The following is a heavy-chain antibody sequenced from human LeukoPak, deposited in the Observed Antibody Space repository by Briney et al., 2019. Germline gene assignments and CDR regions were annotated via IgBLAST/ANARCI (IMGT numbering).Heavy chain of an antibody. J-gene: IGHJ4*02. CDR2: ISSSGNTI. Sequence: GGSLRLSCAASGFTFSDYYMSWIRQAPGKGLEWVSYISSSGNTIYYADSVKGRFTISRDNAKNSLYLQMNSLRAEDTAVYYCASPISIAARRYFDYWGQGTLVTVSS. CDR3: ASPISIAARRYFDY. D-gene: IGHD6-6*01. CDR1: GFTFSDYY. V-gene: IGHV3-11*01.